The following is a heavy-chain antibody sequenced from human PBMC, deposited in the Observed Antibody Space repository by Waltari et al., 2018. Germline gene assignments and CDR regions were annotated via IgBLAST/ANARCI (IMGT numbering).Heavy chain of an antibody. CDR2: IYYSGST. J-gene: IGHJ6*03. Sequence: QLELQESGPRLVKPSETLSLKCPASGGSISSNPYNWGWIRRPPGKGLEWIGNIYYSGSTYYNPSLKSRVTISVDTSNNQLSLRLSSVTAADTAVYYCARDVDMSFYYYMDVWGKGTTVTISS. CDR3: ARDVDMSFYYYMDV. D-gene: IGHD5-12*01. CDR1: GGSISSNPYN. V-gene: IGHV4-39*07.